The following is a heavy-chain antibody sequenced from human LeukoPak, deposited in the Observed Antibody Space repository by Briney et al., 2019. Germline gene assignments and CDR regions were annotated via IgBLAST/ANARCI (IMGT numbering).Heavy chain of an antibody. CDR2: IYYSGST. D-gene: IGHD3-10*01. CDR3: ARRYGSGSYSPYYFDY. V-gene: IGHV4-59*12. Sequence: SETLSLTCTVSGGSMSPYHWGWIRQPPGKGLEWTGYIYYSGSTNYNPSLNSRVTISVDTSKNQFSLKLSSVTAADTAVYYCARRYGSGSYSPYYFDYWGQGTLVTVSS. J-gene: IGHJ4*02. CDR1: GGSMSPYH.